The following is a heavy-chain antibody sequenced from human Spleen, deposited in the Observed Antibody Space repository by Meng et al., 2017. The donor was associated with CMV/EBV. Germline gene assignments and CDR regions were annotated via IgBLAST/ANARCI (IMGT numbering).Heavy chain of an antibody. J-gene: IGHJ4*02. D-gene: IGHD2-15*01. V-gene: IGHV1-46*01. CDR3: ARGRGGCSGGSCPWVY. CDR1: GYTFTNYY. CDR2: IRPSGGIT. Sequence: ASVKVSCKASGYTFTNYYMHWVRQAPGQGLEWMGIIRPSGGITQYAEEFQGRVTMTRDTSTSTVNMELSSLRSEDTAVYYCARGRGGCSGGSCPWVYWGQGTLVTVSS.